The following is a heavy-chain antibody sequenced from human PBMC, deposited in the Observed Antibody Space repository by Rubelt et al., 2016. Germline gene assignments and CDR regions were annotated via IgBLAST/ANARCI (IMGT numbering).Heavy chain of an antibody. Sequence: QVQLQESGPGLVKPSETLSLTCTVSGGSISSYYWSWIRQPPGKGLEWIGYIYYSGSTNYNPSLKSRVTISVDTSKNQFALKLGSVTAADTAVYYCARGRQAAGTFDYWGQGTLVTVSS. CDR3: ARGRQAAGTFDY. J-gene: IGHJ4*02. D-gene: IGHD6-13*01. V-gene: IGHV4-59*12. CDR1: GGSISSYY. CDR2: IYYSGST.